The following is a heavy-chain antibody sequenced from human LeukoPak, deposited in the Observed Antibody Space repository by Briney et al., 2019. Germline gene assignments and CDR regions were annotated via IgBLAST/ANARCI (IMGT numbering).Heavy chain of an antibody. D-gene: IGHD3-22*01. Sequence: SETLSLTCTVSGGSISSYYWSWIRQPAGKGLEWIGRIYTSGSTNYNPSLKSRVTMSVDTSKNQFSLKLSSVTAADTAVYYCARVGHYYDSSGYGDAFDIWGQGTMVTVSS. J-gene: IGHJ3*02. CDR3: ARVGHYYDSSGYGDAFDI. CDR1: GGSISSYY. V-gene: IGHV4-4*07. CDR2: IYTSGST.